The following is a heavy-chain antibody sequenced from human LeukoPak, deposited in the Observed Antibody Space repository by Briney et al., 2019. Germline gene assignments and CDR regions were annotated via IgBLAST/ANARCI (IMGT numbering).Heavy chain of an antibody. J-gene: IGHJ5*02. D-gene: IGHD2-15*01. CDR2: TYYRSKWYN. Sequence: SQTLSLTCAISGDSVSSISAAWNWIRQSPSRGLEWLGSTYYRSKWYNDYAVSVKSRITINPDRSKNQFSLQLNSVTPEDTAVYYCARVGYCSGDRRYSIKSAWFDPWGRGTLVTVSS. CDR3: ARVGYCSGDRRYSIKSAWFDP. V-gene: IGHV6-1*01. CDR1: GDSVSSISAA.